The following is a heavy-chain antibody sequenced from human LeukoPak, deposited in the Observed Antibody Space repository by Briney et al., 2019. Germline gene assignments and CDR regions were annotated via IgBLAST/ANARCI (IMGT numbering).Heavy chain of an antibody. Sequence: PGGSLRLSCAASGFTFTSYSMNWVRQAPGKGLEWVSSISSSSSYIYYADSVKGRFTISRDNAKNSLYLQMNSLRDEDTAVYYCARGDLSYYYGMDVWGQGTTATVSS. V-gene: IGHV3-21*01. J-gene: IGHJ6*02. CDR2: ISSSSSYI. CDR1: GFTFTSYS. CDR3: ARGDLSYYYGMDV.